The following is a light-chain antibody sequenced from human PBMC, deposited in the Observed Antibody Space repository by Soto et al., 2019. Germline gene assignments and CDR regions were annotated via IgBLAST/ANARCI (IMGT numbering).Light chain of an antibody. V-gene: IGKV3-20*01. CDR2: GSS. CDR3: QQYGSSPPYT. Sequence: EVVLTQSPGTLSLSPGERATLSCRASQTVSNNYLAWYQQKPGQAPRLLIFGSSDRATGIPDRFSGSGSGTDFTLTISRLEPEDCGVYYCQQYGSSPPYTFGQGTKLEIK. J-gene: IGKJ2*01. CDR1: QTVSNNY.